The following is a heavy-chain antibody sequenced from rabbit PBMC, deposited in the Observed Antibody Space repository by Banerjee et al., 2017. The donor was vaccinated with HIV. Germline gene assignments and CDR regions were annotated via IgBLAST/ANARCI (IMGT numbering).Heavy chain of an antibody. Sequence: EQLVESGGGLVQPEGSLTLTCKASGFSLSNKYVMCWVRQAPGKGLEWIACINTSTGNNVYAIWAKGRFTISKTSSTTVTLQMTSLTAADTATYFCARDLAAVTGWNFGLRGPGTLVTVS. V-gene: IGHV1S45*01. CDR1: GFSLSNKYV. CDR3: ARDLAAVTGWNFGL. CDR2: INTSTGNN. J-gene: IGHJ4*01. D-gene: IGHD7-1*01.